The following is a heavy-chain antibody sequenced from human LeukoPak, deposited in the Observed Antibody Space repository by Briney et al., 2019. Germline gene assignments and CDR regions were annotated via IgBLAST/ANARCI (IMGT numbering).Heavy chain of an antibody. CDR3: GKVNGDYALNSGVSGY. J-gene: IGHJ4*02. CDR2: ISGSGGST. D-gene: IGHD4-17*01. CDR1: GFTFSSYA. Sequence: PGGSLRLSCAASGFTFSSYAMSWVRQAPGKGLEWVSAISGSGGSTYYADSVKGRFTISRDNSKNTLYLQMNSLRAEDTAVYYCGKVNGDYALNSGVSGYWGQGTLVTVSS. V-gene: IGHV3-23*01.